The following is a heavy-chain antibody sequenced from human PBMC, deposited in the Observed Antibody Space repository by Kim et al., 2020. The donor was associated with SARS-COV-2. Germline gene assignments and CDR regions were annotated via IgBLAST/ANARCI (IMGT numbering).Heavy chain of an antibody. CDR3: ARVNQGEYFVSGDYVH. Sequence: SETLSLTCTVSGASIRQYYWSWIRQPPGKPLEFIWWIHYTWDSHYNPSLRIRVTMTVDTSTNQFSLKLRSVTAADTAAYYCARVNQGEYFVSGDYVHWG. CDR1: GASIRQYY. J-gene: IGHJ1*01. CDR2: IHYTWDS. D-gene: IGHD3-9*01. V-gene: IGHV4-59*12.